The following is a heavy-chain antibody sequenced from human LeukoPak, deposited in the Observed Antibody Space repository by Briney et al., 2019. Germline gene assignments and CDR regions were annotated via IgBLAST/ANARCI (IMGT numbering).Heavy chain of an antibody. D-gene: IGHD3-22*01. CDR3: ARGPGITMIVVATYGSFDY. CDR1: GGSISSGGYY. J-gene: IGHJ4*02. V-gene: IGHV4-31*03. Sequence: PSQTLSLTCTVSGGSISSGGYYWSWIRQHPGKGLEWIGYVYYSGSTYYNPSLKSRVTISVDTSKNQFSLKLSSVTAADTAVYYCARGPGITMIVVATYGSFDYWGQGTLVTVSS. CDR2: VYYSGST.